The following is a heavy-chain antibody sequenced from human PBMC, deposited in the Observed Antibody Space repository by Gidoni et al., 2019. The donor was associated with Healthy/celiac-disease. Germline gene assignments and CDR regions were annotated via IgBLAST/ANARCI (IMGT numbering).Heavy chain of an antibody. CDR2: INWNGGRT. Sequence: EVQLVASGGGVVRPGGSLRLSCAASGFTFDDYWMSWVRQAPGTGLEWVSGINWNGGRTGYADSVKGRFTISRDNAKNSLYLQMNSLRAEDTALYYCARDRVDSSGYYYDDYWGQGTLVTVSS. J-gene: IGHJ4*02. V-gene: IGHV3-20*04. CDR1: GFTFDDYW. D-gene: IGHD3-22*01. CDR3: ARDRVDSSGYYYDDY.